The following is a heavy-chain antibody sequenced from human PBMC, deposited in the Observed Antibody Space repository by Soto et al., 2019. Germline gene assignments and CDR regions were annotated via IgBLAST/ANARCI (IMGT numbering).Heavy chain of an antibody. D-gene: IGHD1-7*01. CDR1: GESFSGYY. J-gene: IGHJ6*01. V-gene: IGHV4-34*01. CDR2: INHSGST. CDR3: ARGRTSPGYHYYYDMDV. Sequence: SETLSLTCAVYGESFSGYYWSWIRQPPGKGLEWIGQINHSGSTNYNPSLKSRVTISLDTSKNQFSLKLKSVIAADRAVYYCARGRTSPGYHYYYDMDVWGQGTTVTVSS.